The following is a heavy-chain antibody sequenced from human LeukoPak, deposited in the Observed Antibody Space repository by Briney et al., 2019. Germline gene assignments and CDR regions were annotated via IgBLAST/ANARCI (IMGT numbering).Heavy chain of an antibody. D-gene: IGHD2-15*01. CDR3: ARQAGRVAAYYYYGMDV. Sequence: PSETLSLTSTVSGGSISSYYWSWIRPPPGKGLEWSGYIYYSGSTNYNPSLKSRVTISVDTSKNQFSLKLGSVTAADTAVYYCARQAGRVAAYYYYGMDVWGQGTTVTVSS. CDR1: GGSISSYY. V-gene: IGHV4-59*08. CDR2: IYYSGST. J-gene: IGHJ6*02.